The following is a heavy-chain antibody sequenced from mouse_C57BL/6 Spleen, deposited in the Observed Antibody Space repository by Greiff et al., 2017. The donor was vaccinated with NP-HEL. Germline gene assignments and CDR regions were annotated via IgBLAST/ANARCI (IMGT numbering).Heavy chain of an antibody. CDR1: GFTFTDYY. CDR2: IRNKANGYTT. Sequence: EVKLVESGGGLVQPGGSLSLSCAASGFTFTDYYMSWVRQPPGKALEWLGFIRNKANGYTTEYSASVKGRFTISRDNSQSILYLQINALRAEDSATYYCARDKYYAMDYWGQGTPVTVSA. V-gene: IGHV7-3*01. J-gene: IGHJ4*01. CDR3: ARDKYYAMDY.